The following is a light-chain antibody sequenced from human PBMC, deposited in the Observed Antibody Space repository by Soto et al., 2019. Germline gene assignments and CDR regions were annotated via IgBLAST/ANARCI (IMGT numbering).Light chain of an antibody. Sequence: EIVLTQSPGTLSLSPGESATLSCRASQSVSSNSLAWYRRNPGQPPSLLIYGTSTRATDIPRRFSGSGSGTDXXXTIXXXEPEDFAVYFCQQYGDSPPTFGQGTKVEVK. CDR1: QSVSSNS. J-gene: IGKJ1*01. CDR3: QQYGDSPPT. CDR2: GTS. V-gene: IGKV3-20*01.